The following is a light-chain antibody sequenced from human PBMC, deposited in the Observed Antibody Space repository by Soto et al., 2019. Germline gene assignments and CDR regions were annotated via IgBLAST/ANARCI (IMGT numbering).Light chain of an antibody. CDR3: QQYNNWPPDRT. V-gene: IGKV3-15*01. CDR2: GAS. Sequence: EIVMTQSPATLSVSPGERATLSCRASQSVSSNLAWYQQKPGQAPRLLIYGASTRATGIQARFSGSGSGTEFTLTISSLQFEDFAIYFCQQYNNWPPDRTFGQGTKVEIK. CDR1: QSVSSN. J-gene: IGKJ1*01.